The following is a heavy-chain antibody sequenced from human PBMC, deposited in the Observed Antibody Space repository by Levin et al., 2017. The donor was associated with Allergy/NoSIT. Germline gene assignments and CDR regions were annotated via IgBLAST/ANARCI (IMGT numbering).Heavy chain of an antibody. J-gene: IGHJ4*02. CDR2: IIPIFGTA. CDR1: GGTFSSYA. Sequence: KISCKASGGTFSSYAISWVRQAPGQGLEWMGGIIPIFGTANYAQKFQGRVTITADESTSTAYMELSSLRSEDTAVYYCARLGYDYVWGSYRYTGGEGYWGQGTLVTVSS. CDR3: ARLGYDYVWGSYRYTGGEGY. D-gene: IGHD3-16*02. V-gene: IGHV1-69*01.